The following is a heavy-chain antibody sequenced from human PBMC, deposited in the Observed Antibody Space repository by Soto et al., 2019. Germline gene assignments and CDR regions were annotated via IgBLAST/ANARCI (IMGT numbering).Heavy chain of an antibody. CDR3: AREEKEVDTAMVNPFYYYYMDV. V-gene: IGHV3-48*04. CDR1: GFTFSSYS. CDR2: ISSSSSTI. D-gene: IGHD5-18*01. J-gene: IGHJ6*03. Sequence: GGSLRLSCAASGFTFSSYSMNWVRQAPGKGLEWVSYISSSSSTIYYADSVKGRFTISRDNAKNSLYLQMNSLRAEDTAVYYCAREEKEVDTAMVNPFYYYYMDVWGKGTTVTVSS.